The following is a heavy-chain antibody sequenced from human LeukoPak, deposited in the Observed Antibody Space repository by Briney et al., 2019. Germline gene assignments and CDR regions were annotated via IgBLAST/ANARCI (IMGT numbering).Heavy chain of an antibody. Sequence: GGSLRLSCAASGFTFSSYSINWVRQAPGKGLEWVSYISGSSSAIYYADSVKGRFTISRDNAKNSLYLQMNSLRAEDTAVYYCVRDSYSGAAFDIWGQGTMVTVSS. J-gene: IGHJ3*02. D-gene: IGHD5-12*01. CDR2: ISGSSSAI. CDR1: GFTFSSYS. CDR3: VRDSYSGAAFDI. V-gene: IGHV3-48*04.